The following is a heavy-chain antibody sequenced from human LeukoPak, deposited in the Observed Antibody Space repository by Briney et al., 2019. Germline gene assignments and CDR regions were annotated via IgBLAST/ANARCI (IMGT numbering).Heavy chain of an antibody. CDR3: ARAAQLVRDFDY. D-gene: IGHD6-13*01. CDR1: GGSFSGYY. CDR2: INHSGST. Sequence: SETLSLTCAVYGGSFSGYYWSWIRQPPGKGLEWIGEINHSGSTNYNPSLKSRVTISVDTSKNQFSLKLSSVTAADTAAYYCARAAQLVRDFDYWGQGTLVTVSS. J-gene: IGHJ4*02. V-gene: IGHV4-34*01.